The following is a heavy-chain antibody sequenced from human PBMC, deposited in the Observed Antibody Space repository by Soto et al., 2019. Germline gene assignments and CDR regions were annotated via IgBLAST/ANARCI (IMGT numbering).Heavy chain of an antibody. Sequence: ASVKVSCKASGYIFTTYCINWVRQAPGQGLEWMGWISAYNGNTNYAQKHQGRVTMTTDTSTSTAYMELRSLRSEDTAVYYCARGSGSYLGEGDYWGQGTLVTVSS. CDR3: ARGSGSYLGEGDY. D-gene: IGHD1-26*01. CDR1: GYIFTTYC. J-gene: IGHJ4*02. CDR2: ISAYNGNT. V-gene: IGHV1-18*01.